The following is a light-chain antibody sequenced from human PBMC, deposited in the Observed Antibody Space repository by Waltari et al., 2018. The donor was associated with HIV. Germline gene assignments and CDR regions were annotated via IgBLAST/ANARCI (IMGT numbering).Light chain of an antibody. V-gene: IGKV2-28*01. J-gene: IGKJ1*01. CDR2: LGS. CDR1: QSLLHSNGYNY. Sequence: DIVMTQSPLYLPVTPGEPASISCRSSQSLLHSNGYNYLDWYLQKPGQSPQLLIYLGSYRASGVPDRFSGSGSGTDFTLKISRVEAEDVGVYYCMQALQTPTFGQGTKVEIK. CDR3: MQALQTPT.